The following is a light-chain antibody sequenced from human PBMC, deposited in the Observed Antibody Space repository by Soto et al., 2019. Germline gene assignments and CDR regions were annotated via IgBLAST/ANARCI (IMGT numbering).Light chain of an antibody. Sequence: QSVLPQPPSASGSPGQSVTISCTGTSSDVGLYDYVSWYQQHPGKVPKLLIYEVTQRPSGVPDRFSGSKSGNTASLTVSGLQAEDDADYYCSSYGGNSNYVFGTGTKGTVL. V-gene: IGLV2-8*01. CDR1: SSDVGLYDY. CDR2: EVT. CDR3: SSYGGNSNYV. J-gene: IGLJ1*01.